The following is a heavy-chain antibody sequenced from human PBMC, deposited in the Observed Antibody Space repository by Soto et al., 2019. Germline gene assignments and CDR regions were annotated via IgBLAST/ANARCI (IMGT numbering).Heavy chain of an antibody. CDR3: TTDFIPWEPQYY. V-gene: IGHV3-15*07. D-gene: IGHD1-26*01. Sequence: GGSLRLSCAASGFTFSNAWMNWVRQAPGKRLEWVGRIKSKTDGGTTDYAAPVKGRFTISRDDSKNTLYLQMNSLKTEDTAVYYCTTDFIPWEPQYYWGQGTLVTVSS. CDR1: GFTFSNAW. CDR2: IKSKTDGGTT. J-gene: IGHJ4*02.